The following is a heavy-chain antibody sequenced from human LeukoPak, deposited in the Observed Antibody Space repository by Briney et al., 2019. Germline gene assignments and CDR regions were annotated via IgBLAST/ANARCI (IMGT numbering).Heavy chain of an antibody. V-gene: IGHV4-61*02. CDR1: GGSISSGSYY. Sequence: SQTLSLTCTVSGGSISSGSYYWSWIRQPAGKGLEWIGGIYTSGSTNYNPSLKSRVTISVDTSKNQFSLKLSSVTAADTAVYYCAREVEAYDSSGYYFFDYWGQGTLVTVSS. CDR2: IYTSGST. CDR3: AREVEAYDSSGYYFFDY. J-gene: IGHJ4*02. D-gene: IGHD3-22*01.